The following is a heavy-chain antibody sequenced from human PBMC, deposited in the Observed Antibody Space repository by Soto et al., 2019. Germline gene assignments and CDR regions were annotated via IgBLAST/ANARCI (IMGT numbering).Heavy chain of an antibody. V-gene: IGHV4-59*01. CDR1: GGSISPSY. Sequence: QVRLQESGPGLVKPSETLSLTCTVSGGSISPSYWNWVRQPPGKRPEWIGCIYYTGKTHYNPSLKSRVTISRDTSKNQFSMELTSVTAADTAMYFCAAGLDHNKVGYWGQGTLVTVSS. D-gene: IGHD2-2*03. CDR2: IYYTGKT. J-gene: IGHJ4*02. CDR3: AAGLDHNKVGY.